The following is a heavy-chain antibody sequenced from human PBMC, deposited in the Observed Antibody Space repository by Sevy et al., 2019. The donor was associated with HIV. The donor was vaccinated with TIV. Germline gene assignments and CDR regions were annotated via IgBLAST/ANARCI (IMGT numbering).Heavy chain of an antibody. Sequence: SETLSLFCSVSGDSVSGSSWSWIRQPPGKGLEWIGNIFESGNTNYYPSLKTRATISVDTSKNQFSLQLASVAAADTAVDYCARLNFWTGYYPAMYYFDTWGRGTLVTVSS. CDR2: IFESGNT. CDR1: GDSVSGSS. CDR3: ARLNFWTGYYPAMYYFDT. D-gene: IGHD3-3*01. J-gene: IGHJ4*01. V-gene: IGHV4-59*08.